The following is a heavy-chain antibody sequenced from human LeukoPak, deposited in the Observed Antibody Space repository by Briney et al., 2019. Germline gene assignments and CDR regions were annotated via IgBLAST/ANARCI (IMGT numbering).Heavy chain of an antibody. CDR2: ISGRGGST. D-gene: IGHD2-21*02. CDR1: GLTFSNYA. CDR3: SKDVCLVVTAIPSY. V-gene: IGHV3-23*01. Sequence: QPGGSLRLSCAASGLTFSNYAMIWVRQAPGKGLEWVSAISGRGGSTYYADSVKGRFTISRDNSKNTLSLQMNSLRSEDAAVYYRSKDVCLVVTAIPSYWGQGTLVTVSS. J-gene: IGHJ4*02.